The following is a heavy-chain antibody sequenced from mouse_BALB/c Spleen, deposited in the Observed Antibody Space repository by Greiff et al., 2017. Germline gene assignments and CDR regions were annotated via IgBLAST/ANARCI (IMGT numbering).Heavy chain of an antibody. V-gene: IGHV2-4-1*01. CDR2: IWSGGST. Sequence: VKLQESGPGLVQPSQSLSITCTVSGFSLTSYGVHWVRQSPGKGLEWLGVIWSGGSTDYNAAFISRLSISKDNSKSQVFFKMNSLQADDTAIYYCASIYYYGSSRYYYAMDYWGQGTSVTVSS. CDR1: GFSLTSYG. J-gene: IGHJ4*01. CDR3: ASIYYYGSSRYYYAMDY. D-gene: IGHD1-1*01.